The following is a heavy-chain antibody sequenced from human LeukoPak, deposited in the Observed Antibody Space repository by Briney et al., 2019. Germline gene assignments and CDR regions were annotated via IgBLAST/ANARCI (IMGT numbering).Heavy chain of an antibody. CDR3: ATDLDGGYLPFDY. CDR1: GYTLTELS. CDR2: FDPEDGET. D-gene: IGHD2-21*02. Sequence: ASVKVSCKVSGYTLTELSMHWVRQAPGKGLEWMGGFDPEDGETVYAQKFQGRVTMTEDTSTDTAYMELSSLRSEDTAVYYCATDLDGGYLPFDYWGQGTLVTVSS. V-gene: IGHV1-24*01. J-gene: IGHJ4*02.